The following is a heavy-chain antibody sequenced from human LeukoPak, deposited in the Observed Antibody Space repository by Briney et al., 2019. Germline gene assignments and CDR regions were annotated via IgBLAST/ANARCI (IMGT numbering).Heavy chain of an antibody. Sequence: SETLSLTCTVSGGSISSGSYYWSWIRQPAGKGLEWIGYIYYSGSTNYNPSLKSRVTISVDTSKNQFSLKLSSVTAADTAVYYCARDRTYGDYPYWYFDLWGRGTLVTVSS. D-gene: IGHD4-17*01. CDR2: IYYSGST. J-gene: IGHJ2*01. V-gene: IGHV4-61*10. CDR1: GGSISSGSYY. CDR3: ARDRTYGDYPYWYFDL.